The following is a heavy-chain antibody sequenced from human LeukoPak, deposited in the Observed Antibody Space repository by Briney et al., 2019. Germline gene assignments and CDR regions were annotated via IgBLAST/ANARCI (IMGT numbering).Heavy chain of an antibody. CDR2: IYHSGST. Sequence: PSGTLSLTCAVSGGSISSSNWWSWVRQPPGKGLEWIGEIYHSGSTNYNPSLKSRVTISVDKSKNQFSLKLSSVTAADTAVYYCASIYSSGWYYFDYWGQGTLVTVSS. D-gene: IGHD6-19*01. CDR1: GGSISSSNW. J-gene: IGHJ4*02. CDR3: ASIYSSGWYYFDY. V-gene: IGHV4-4*02.